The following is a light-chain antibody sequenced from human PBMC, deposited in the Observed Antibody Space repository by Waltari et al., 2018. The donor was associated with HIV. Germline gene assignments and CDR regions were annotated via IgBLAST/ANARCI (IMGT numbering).Light chain of an antibody. CDR2: DVT. V-gene: IGLV2-8*01. CDR3: SSYSGSNTLV. J-gene: IGLJ2*01. CDR1: SSAGGGYNY. Sequence: QSALTQPPSASGSPGQSVTISCPGTSSAGGGYNYVSWYQQLPGRAPKLMIYDVTKRPSRVPDRFSGSKSGNTASLTVSGLQAEDEADYFCSSYSGSNTLVFGGGTKLTVL.